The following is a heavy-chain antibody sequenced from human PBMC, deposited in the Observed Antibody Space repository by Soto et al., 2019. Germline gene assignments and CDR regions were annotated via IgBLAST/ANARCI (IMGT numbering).Heavy chain of an antibody. CDR1: GYSFTTYW. D-gene: IGHD6-19*01. V-gene: IGHV5-51*01. CDR3: ARLQAPGSSSGFDY. Sequence: PGESLKISCKASGYSFTTYWIGWVRQMPGKGLEWMGIIWPGDSDTRYSPSFQGQVTISADKSIATTYLQWTSLRASDTAMYYCARLQAPGSSSGFDYWGQGTLVTVSS. CDR2: IWPGDSDT. J-gene: IGHJ4*02.